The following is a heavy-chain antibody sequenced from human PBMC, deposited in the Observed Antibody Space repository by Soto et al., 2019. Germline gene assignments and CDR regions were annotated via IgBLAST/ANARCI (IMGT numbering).Heavy chain of an antibody. CDR3: ARDSGGDDSSGYPTGGFDY. J-gene: IGHJ4*02. Sequence: QVQLVQSGAEVKKPGSSVKVSCKASGGTFSSYAISWVRQAPGQGREWIGGSIPIFGTAKYGQKFQGKVTIAADEFTSTAYMELSSLRSGDTAVYYCARDSGGDDSSGYPTGGFDYWGQGTLVTVSS. CDR2: SIPIFGTA. D-gene: IGHD3-22*01. CDR1: GGTFSSYA. V-gene: IGHV1-69*01.